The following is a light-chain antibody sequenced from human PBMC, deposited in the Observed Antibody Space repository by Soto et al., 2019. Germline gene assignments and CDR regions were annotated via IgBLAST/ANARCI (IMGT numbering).Light chain of an antibody. CDR2: HAS. Sequence: EIVMTQSPATLSVSPGERATLSCRASQSVSSNLAWYQQKPGQAPRLLIYHASTRATGIPARFSGSGSGTEFTLTISSLQSEDFAVYYCQQYNNWPPLFTFGPGTKVDVK. V-gene: IGKV3D-15*01. J-gene: IGKJ3*01. CDR1: QSVSSN. CDR3: QQYNNWPPLFT.